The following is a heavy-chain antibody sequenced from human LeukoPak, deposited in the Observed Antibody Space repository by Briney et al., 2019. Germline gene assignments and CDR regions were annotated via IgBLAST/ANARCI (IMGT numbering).Heavy chain of an antibody. Sequence: PGGSPRLSCAASGFTVSSNFLRLVPQPPGKGLEWVSDIYSGGSTYYADSVKGRFTISRDNSKNTLYLQMNSLRAEDTAVYYCKRGGGGSFPHYWGQGGMVTV. V-gene: IGHV3-53*01. CDR3: KRGGGGSFPHY. CDR2: IYSGGST. CDR1: GFTVSSNF. J-gene: IGHJ4*02. D-gene: IGHD2-21*01.